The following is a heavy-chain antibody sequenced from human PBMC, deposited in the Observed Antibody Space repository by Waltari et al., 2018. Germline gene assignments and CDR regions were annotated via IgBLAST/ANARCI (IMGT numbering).Heavy chain of an antibody. V-gene: IGHV4-59*01. CDR1: GGPISRYY. CDR2: IYYSGST. D-gene: IGHD1-26*01. CDR3: ARAQYSGSYYYYGMDV. Sequence: QVQLQESGPGLVKPSETLSLTCTVSGGPISRYYWTWIRQHPGKGLEWIGYIYYSGSTNYNPSLKSRVTISVDTSKNQFSLKLSSVTAADTAVYYCARAQYSGSYYYYGMDVWGQGTTVTVSS. J-gene: IGHJ6*02.